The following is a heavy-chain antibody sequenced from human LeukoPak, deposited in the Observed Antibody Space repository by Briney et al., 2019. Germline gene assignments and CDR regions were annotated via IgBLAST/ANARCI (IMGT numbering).Heavy chain of an antibody. V-gene: IGHV1-2*02. CDR1: GYSFTDYY. CDR2: INPKSGDT. J-gene: IGHJ4*02. D-gene: IGHD2-2*02. Sequence: ASVKVSCKESGYSFTDYYMHWVRQAPGQGLEWMGWINPKSGDTKYAQKFQGRITMTRDTSISTPYMELSRLRSDDTAVYYCARERCTTAGCDKSFDSWGQGTLITVSS. CDR3: ARERCTTAGCDKSFDS.